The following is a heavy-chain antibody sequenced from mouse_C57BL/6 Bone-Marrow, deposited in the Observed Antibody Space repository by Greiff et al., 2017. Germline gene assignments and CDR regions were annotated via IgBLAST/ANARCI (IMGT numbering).Heavy chain of an antibody. CDR1: GYAFSSSW. CDR2: IYPGDGDT. CDR3: ARDLPITTAYAMDY. D-gene: IGHD1-2*01. Sequence: QVQLQQSGPELVKPGASVKISCKASGYAFSSSWMNWVKQRPGKGLEWIGRIYPGDGDTNYNGKFKGKATLTADKSSSTAYMQLSSLTSEDSAVSFCARDLPITTAYAMDYWGQGTSVTVSS. V-gene: IGHV1-82*01. J-gene: IGHJ4*01.